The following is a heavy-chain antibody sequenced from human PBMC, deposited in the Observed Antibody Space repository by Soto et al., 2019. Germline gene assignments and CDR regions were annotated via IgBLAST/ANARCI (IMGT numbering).Heavy chain of an antibody. V-gene: IGHV3-33*01. Sequence: GGSLRLSCAASGFTFSSYGMHWVRQAPGKGLEWVAVIWYDGSNKYYADSVKGRFTISRDNSKNTLYLQMNSLRAEDTAVYYCARGYCTNGVCYDHPLVDYWGQGTLVTVSS. CDR3: ARGYCTNGVCYDHPLVDY. CDR1: GFTFSSYG. J-gene: IGHJ4*02. CDR2: IWYDGSNK. D-gene: IGHD2-8*01.